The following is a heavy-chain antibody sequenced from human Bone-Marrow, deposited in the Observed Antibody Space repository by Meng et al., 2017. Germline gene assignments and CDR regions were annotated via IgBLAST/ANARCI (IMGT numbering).Heavy chain of an antibody. V-gene: IGHV1-2*02. CDR3: ARGGPRGYSGYDFPHDY. D-gene: IGHD5-12*01. J-gene: IGHJ4*02. CDR2: INPNSGGT. CDR1: GYTFTGYY. Sequence: QVRLVQSGAEVKKPGSSVKVSCKASGYTFTGYYMHWVRQAPGQGLEWMGWINPNSGGTNYAQKFQGRVTMTRDTSISTAYMELSRLRSDDTAVYYCARGGPRGYSGYDFPHDYWGQGTLVTVSS.